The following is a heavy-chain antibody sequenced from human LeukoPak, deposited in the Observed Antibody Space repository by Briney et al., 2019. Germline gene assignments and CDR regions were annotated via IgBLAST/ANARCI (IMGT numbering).Heavy chain of an antibody. CDR2: ISSSSNYI. J-gene: IGHJ3*02. Sequence: PGGSLRLSCAASGFTLSSYSMNWVRQAPGEGLEWVSSISSSSNYISYADSVKGRFTISRDNAKKSLYLQMSSLRAEDTAVYYCARRDVFDIWAQGTMVTVSS. V-gene: IGHV3-21*01. CDR1: GFTLSSYS. CDR3: ARRDVFDI.